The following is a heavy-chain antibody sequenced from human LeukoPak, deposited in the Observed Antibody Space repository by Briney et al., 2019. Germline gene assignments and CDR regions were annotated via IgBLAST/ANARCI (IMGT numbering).Heavy chain of an antibody. CDR1: GGSFSGYY. D-gene: IGHD2-2*01. CDR3: ARHSYCSSTVCYVHAFDI. Sequence: PSETLSLTCAVYGGSFSGYYWSWIRQPPGKGLEWIGYIYYSGSTDYNPSLKSRVTVSVDTSKNQFSLKLSSVTAADTAVYYCARHSYCSSTVCYVHAFDIWGQGTMVTVSS. V-gene: IGHV4-59*08. CDR2: IYYSGST. J-gene: IGHJ3*02.